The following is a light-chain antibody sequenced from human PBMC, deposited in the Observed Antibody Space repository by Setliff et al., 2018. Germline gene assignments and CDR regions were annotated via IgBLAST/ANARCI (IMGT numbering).Light chain of an antibody. CDR1: SSNIGNHY. Sequence: QSVLTQPPSVSAAPGQKVTISCSGSSSNIGNHYVSWYQQLPGTAPKLLIYDNNQRPSGIPDRFSGSKSANTASLTISGLQAEDEAEYFCASKTGPGTYVFGTGTKVTVL. J-gene: IGLJ1*01. CDR3: ASKTGPGTYV. CDR2: DNN. V-gene: IGLV1-51*01.